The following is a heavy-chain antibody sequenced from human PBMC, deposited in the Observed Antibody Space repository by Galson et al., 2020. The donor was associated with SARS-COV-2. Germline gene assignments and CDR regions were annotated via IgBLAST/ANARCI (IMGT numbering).Heavy chain of an antibody. J-gene: IGHJ4*02. D-gene: IGHD1-26*01. V-gene: IGHV4-4*07. CDR3: ARDKRAGAFVDS. CDR1: GGSISSYS. Sequence: SETLSLTCTVSGGSISSYSWSWIRQPDGKGLEWIGRIFSSGITNYNPSLKSRVTMSVDTSKNQFSLKLTSLTAADAAVYYCARDKRAGAFVDSWGQGTPVTVSS. CDR2: IFSSGIT.